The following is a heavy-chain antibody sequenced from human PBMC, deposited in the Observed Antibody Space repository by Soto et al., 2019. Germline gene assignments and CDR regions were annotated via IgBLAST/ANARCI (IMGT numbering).Heavy chain of an antibody. Sequence: SGATLVNPTHTLTLTCTFSGFSLSTSGMCVSWIRQPPGKALEWLALIDWDDDKYYSTSLKTRLTISKDTSKNQVVLTMTNMDPVDIATYYCARSRPYCTNGVCYRGYNWFDPWGQGTLVTVSS. J-gene: IGHJ5*02. D-gene: IGHD2-8*01. CDR1: GFSLSTSGMC. CDR2: IDWDDDK. CDR3: ARSRPYCTNGVCYRGYNWFDP. V-gene: IGHV2-70*01.